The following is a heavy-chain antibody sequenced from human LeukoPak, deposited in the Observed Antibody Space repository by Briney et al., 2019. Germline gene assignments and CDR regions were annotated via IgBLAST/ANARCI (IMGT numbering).Heavy chain of an antibody. CDR2: IIPIFGTA. J-gene: IGHJ6*04. D-gene: IGHD2-2*02. Sequence: GSSVKVSCKASGGTFSSYAISWVRQAPGQGLEWMGGIIPIFGTANYAQKFQGRVTITADESTSTAYMELSSLRSEDTAVYYCASACSDYTSDIYYYGMDVWGKETTVTVSS. CDR3: ASACSDYTSDIYYYGMDV. CDR1: GGTFSSYA. V-gene: IGHV1-69*01.